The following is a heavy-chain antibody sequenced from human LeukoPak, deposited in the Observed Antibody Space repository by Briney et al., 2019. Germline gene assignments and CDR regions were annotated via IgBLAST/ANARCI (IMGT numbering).Heavy chain of an antibody. J-gene: IGHJ6*03. CDR1: GVSLRGYY. CDR2: ISHEGDS. V-gene: IGHV4-34*01. Sequence: PSQTLSLTCAVYGVSLRGYYWSWIRQSPEKGLEWFGEISHEGDSIYNPSLKSRLTLSVDMSKNQFSLNLRSVTAADTAVYYCDRGRNFVSDFYFDVWGKGTTVIVSS. D-gene: IGHD1-7*01. CDR3: DRGRNFVSDFYFDV.